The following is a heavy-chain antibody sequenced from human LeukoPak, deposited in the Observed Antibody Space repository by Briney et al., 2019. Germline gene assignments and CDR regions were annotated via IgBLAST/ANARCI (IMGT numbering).Heavy chain of an antibody. J-gene: IGHJ5*02. CDR3: AKLPTRFIAAAGKGGFDP. D-gene: IGHD6-13*01. Sequence: SVKVSCKASGGTFSSYAISWVRQAPGQGLEWMGGIIPIFGTANYAQKFQGRVTITTDESTSTAYMELSSLRSEDTAVYYCAKLPTRFIAAAGKGGFDPWGQGTLVTVSS. CDR2: IIPIFGTA. CDR1: GGTFSSYA. V-gene: IGHV1-69*05.